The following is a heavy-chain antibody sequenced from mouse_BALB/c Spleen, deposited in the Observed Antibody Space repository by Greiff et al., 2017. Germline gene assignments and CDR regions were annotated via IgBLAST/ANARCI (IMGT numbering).Heavy chain of an antibody. CDR1: GYAFTNYL. CDR2: INPGSGGT. CDR3: AIYGAWFAY. V-gene: IGHV1-54*03. D-gene: IGHD1-1*01. J-gene: IGHJ3*01. Sequence: QVQLQQSGAELVRPGTSVKVSCKASGYAFTNYLIEWVKQRPGQGLEWIGVINPGSGGTNYNEKFKGKATLTADKSSSTAYMQLSSLTSDDSAVYFCAIYGAWFAYWGQGTLVTVSA.